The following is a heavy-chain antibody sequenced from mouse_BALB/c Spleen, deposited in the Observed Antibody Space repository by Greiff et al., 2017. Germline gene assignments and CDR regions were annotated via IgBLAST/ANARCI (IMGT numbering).Heavy chain of an antibody. CDR1: GFTFSDYY. D-gene: IGHD2-14*01. CDR3: ARGDYRYEEGYAMDY. J-gene: IGHJ4*01. Sequence: EVQRVESGGGLVKPGGSLKLSCAASGFTFSDYYMYWVRQTPGKRLEWVATISDGGSYTYYPDSVKGRFTISRDNAKNNLYLQMSSLKSEDTAMYYCARGDYRYEEGYAMDYWGQGTSVTVSS. V-gene: IGHV5-4*02. CDR2: ISDGGSYT.